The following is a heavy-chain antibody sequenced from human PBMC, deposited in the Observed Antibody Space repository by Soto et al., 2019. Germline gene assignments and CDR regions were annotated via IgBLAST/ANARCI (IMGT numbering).Heavy chain of an antibody. CDR1: GFTFSSYG. CDR3: ARETGYYGRSGRYYYGLDV. CDR2: IWYDGSNK. Sequence: QVQLVESGGGVVQPGRSLRLSCAASGFTFSSYGMHWVRQAPGKGLEWVAVIWYDGSNKYYADSVKGRFTISRDNSKKTLYLQMNSLRAEDTAVYYCARETGYYGRSGRYYYGLDVWGQGTTVTVAS. D-gene: IGHD3-9*01. V-gene: IGHV3-33*01. J-gene: IGHJ6*02.